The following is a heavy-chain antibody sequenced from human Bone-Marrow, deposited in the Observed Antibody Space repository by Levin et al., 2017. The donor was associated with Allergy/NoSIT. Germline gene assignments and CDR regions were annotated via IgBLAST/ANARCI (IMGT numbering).Heavy chain of an antibody. V-gene: IGHV3-7*04. D-gene: IGHD3-10*01. CDR1: GFTCSSYW. CDR2: IKQDGSEK. CDR3: ARGGSGSYYGGLFDP. Sequence: GGSLRLSCAASGFTCSSYWMSWVRQAPGKGLEWVANIKQDGSEKYYVDSVKGRFTISRDNAKNSLYLQMNSLRAEDTAVYYCARGGSGSYYGGLFDPWGQGTLVTVSS. J-gene: IGHJ5*02.